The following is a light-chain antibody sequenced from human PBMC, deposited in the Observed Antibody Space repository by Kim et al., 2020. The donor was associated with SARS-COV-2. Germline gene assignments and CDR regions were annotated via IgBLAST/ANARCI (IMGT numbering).Light chain of an antibody. CDR2: QDN. CDR1: KLGDKY. V-gene: IGLV3-1*01. Sequence: VSPGQTASITCSGDKLGDKYACWYQQKPGQSPVLVIYQDNKRPSGIPERFSGSNSGNTATLTISGTQAMDEADYYCQAWDSSTVVFGGGTQLTV. CDR3: QAWDSSTVV. J-gene: IGLJ2*01.